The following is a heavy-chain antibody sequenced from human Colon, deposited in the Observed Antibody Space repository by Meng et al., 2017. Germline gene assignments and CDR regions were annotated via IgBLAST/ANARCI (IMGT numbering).Heavy chain of an antibody. CDR3: AREDLFYISGYYRGRHEY. V-gene: IGHV1-18*01. CDR1: GYTFTSSG. CDR2: ISAYNGNT. J-gene: IGHJ4*02. Sequence: ASVKVSCKASGYTFTSSGISWVRQAPGQGLEWMGWISAYNGNTRYAQKVQGRVTMTTDTSTNTAYNELRSLTPDDTAIYYCAREDLFYISGYYRGRHEYWGQGTLVTVSS. D-gene: IGHD3-22*01.